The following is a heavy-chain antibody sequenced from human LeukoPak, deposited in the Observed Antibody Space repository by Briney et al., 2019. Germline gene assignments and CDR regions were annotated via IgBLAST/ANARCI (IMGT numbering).Heavy chain of an antibody. V-gene: IGHV3-30*02. CDR3: AKVLGYCSSTSCYYGY. D-gene: IGHD2-2*01. CDR2: IRYDGSNK. CDR1: GFTFSSYG. Sequence: GGSLRLSCAASGFTFSSYGMHWVRQAPGKGLEWVAFIRYDGSNKYYADSVKGRFTISRDNSKNTLYLQMNSLRAEDTAVYYCAKVLGYCSSTSCYYGYWGQGTLVTVSS. J-gene: IGHJ4*02.